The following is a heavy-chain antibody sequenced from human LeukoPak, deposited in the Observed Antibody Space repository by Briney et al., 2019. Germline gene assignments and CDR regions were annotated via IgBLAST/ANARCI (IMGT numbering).Heavy chain of an antibody. CDR2: VYYSGTP. CDR1: GSSISSSNSY. CDR3: ARAYFSSWYMNWFDP. Sequence: SETLSLTCTVSGSSISSSNSYWGWIRQPPGKGLEWIGSVYYSGTPYYNPSLKSRVTISLDTSKNQFSLKLSSVTAADTAVYYCARAYFSSWYMNWFDPWGQGTLVTVSS. V-gene: IGHV4-39*07. J-gene: IGHJ5*02. D-gene: IGHD6-13*01.